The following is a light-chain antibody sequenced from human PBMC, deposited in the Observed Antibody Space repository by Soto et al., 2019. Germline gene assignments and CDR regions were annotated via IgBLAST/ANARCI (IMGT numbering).Light chain of an antibody. V-gene: IGKV3-15*01. Sequence: EKVMTQSPATLSLSLGERATLSCRASESVSNNLAWYHQRPGQAPRLLIYGASTRATGIPDRFSGSGSGTEFTLTITSLQSEDFAVYYCQQFSSYPLTFGGGTKVDIK. J-gene: IGKJ4*01. CDR3: QQFSSYPLT. CDR2: GAS. CDR1: ESVSNN.